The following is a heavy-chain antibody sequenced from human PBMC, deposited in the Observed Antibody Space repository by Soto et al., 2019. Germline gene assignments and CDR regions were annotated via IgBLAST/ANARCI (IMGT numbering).Heavy chain of an antibody. V-gene: IGHV3-15*01. J-gene: IGHJ3*02. CDR2: IKSKVDGGAT. CDR3: AKGIIVGTGDAFDI. D-gene: IGHD1-26*01. Sequence: EVQLVESGGGLVKPGGSLRLSCAASGFTFSNAWMSWVRQAPGKGLEWVGRIKSKVDGGATDYAAPVKGRFTISRDDSKNTLYLQMNSLRAEDTAVYYCAKGIIVGTGDAFDIWGQGTMVTVSS. CDR1: GFTFSNAW.